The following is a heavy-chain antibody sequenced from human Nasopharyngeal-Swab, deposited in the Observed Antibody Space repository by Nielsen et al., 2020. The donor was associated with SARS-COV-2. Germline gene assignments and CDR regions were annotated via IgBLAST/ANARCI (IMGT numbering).Heavy chain of an antibody. V-gene: IGHV3-23*01. J-gene: IGHJ6*02. CDR1: GFTFSSYA. CDR3: ARGGYSYGYYYYGMDV. Sequence: GESLKISCAASGFTFSSYAMSWVRQAPGKGLEWVSAISGSGGSTYYADSVKGRFTISRDNSKNTLYLQMNSLRAEDTAVYYCARGGYSYGYYYYGMDVWGQGTTVTVSS. D-gene: IGHD5-18*01. CDR2: ISGSGGST.